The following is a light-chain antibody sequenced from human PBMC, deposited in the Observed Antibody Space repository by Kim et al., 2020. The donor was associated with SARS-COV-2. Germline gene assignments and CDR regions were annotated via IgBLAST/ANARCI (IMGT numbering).Light chain of an antibody. Sequence: PDQSITISGTGTNSDVGNYNYVAGYQQHPGKAPKLIIYDVAKRPSGVSGRFSGSKSGNTASLTISGLQAEDEADYYCSSYTSISTLFAGGTQLTVL. CDR1: NSDVGNYNY. CDR2: DVA. J-gene: IGLJ3*02. V-gene: IGLV2-14*03. CDR3: SSYTSISTL.